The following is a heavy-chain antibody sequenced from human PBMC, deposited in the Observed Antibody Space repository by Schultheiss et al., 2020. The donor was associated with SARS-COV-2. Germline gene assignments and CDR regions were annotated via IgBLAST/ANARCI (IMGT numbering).Heavy chain of an antibody. J-gene: IGHJ6*03. Sequence: GGSLRLSCSASGFTVSSNYMSWVRQAPGKGLEWVANIKQDGSEKYYVDSVKGRFTISRDNAKNSLYLQMNSLRAEDTAVYYCASQASWTARKYMDVWGKGTTVTVSS. D-gene: IGHD6-13*01. V-gene: IGHV3-7*03. CDR2: IKQDGSEK. CDR3: ASQASWTARKYMDV. CDR1: GFTVSSNY.